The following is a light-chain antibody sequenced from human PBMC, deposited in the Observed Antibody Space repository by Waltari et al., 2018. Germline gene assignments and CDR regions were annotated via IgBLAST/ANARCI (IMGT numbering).Light chain of an antibody. V-gene: IGKV1-39*01. J-gene: IGKJ1*01. CDR1: QNIDNY. Sequence: DIQMTQSPSSLSASVGDRVTIACLASQNIDNYLNWYQQKPGEAPRLLIYSASSPQSGVPSRFTGSGSETEFALTIRGLQPEDSAIYYCQQSYNAPATFGQGTRVQVK. CDR3: QQSYNAPAT. CDR2: SAS.